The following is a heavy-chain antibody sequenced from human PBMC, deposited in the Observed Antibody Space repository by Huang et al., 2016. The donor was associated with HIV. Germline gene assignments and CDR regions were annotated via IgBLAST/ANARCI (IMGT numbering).Heavy chain of an antibody. Sequence: MPGKGLEWMGIIYPGDSDTRYSPSFQGQVTISADKSISTAYLQWSSLKASDTAMYDCARLSTTWYFDYWGQGTLVTVSS. CDR3: ARLSTTWYFDY. CDR2: IYPGDSDT. D-gene: IGHD1-1*01. V-gene: IGHV5-51*01. J-gene: IGHJ4*02.